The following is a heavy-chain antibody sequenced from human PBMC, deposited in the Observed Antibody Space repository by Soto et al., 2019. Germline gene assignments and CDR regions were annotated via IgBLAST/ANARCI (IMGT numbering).Heavy chain of an antibody. CDR1: GGSIDSTGYF. J-gene: IGHJ4*02. V-gene: IGHV4-39*01. D-gene: IGHD6-19*01. Sequence: QLQLQESGPGLVNPSETLSLTCTVSGGSIDSTGYFWGWIRQPPGKGLEWIGSVYYSGSTSFNPSLKSRVTISVDTSKNLFSLRLSSVTAADTAVYYCARHGLASSGWTAAGFDYWGQGTLVTVSS. CDR2: VYYSGST. CDR3: ARHGLASSGWTAAGFDY.